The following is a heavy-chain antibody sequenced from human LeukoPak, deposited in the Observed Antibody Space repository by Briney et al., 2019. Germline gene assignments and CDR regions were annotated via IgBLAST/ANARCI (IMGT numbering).Heavy chain of an antibody. J-gene: IGHJ1*01. Sequence: GGSLRLSCAVSGLTFSSSWMDWVRQAPGKGLEWVASINPDGNKKYSADSVKGRFTISRDNAENSLYLQMNSLRAEVTAVYYCARDGPAATYFQHWGQGTLVTVSS. CDR3: ARDGPAATYFQH. V-gene: IGHV3-7*01. CDR1: GLTFSSSW. D-gene: IGHD6-25*01. CDR2: INPDGNKK.